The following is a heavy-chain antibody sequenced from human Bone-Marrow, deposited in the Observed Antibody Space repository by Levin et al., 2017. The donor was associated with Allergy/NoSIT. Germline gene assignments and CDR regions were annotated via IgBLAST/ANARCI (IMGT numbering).Heavy chain of an antibody. CDR3: VRDDEGFDY. J-gene: IGHJ4*02. CDR2: ISDDGKTD. Sequence: GGSLRLSCTASGFTFSSYTMHWVRQAPGKGLEWVALISDDGKTDYYADFVEGRFTFSRDNSKNMLYLQMHSLRPGDTGIYYCVRDDEGFDYWGQGTLVTVSS. V-gene: IGHV3-30*14. CDR1: GFTFSSYT.